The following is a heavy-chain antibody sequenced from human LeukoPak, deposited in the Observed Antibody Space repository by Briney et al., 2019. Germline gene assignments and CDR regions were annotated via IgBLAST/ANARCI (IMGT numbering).Heavy chain of an antibody. V-gene: IGHV4-31*03. J-gene: IGHJ4*02. D-gene: IGHD3-22*01. Sequence: SETLSLTCTVSGGSISSGGYYWSWLRQHPGTGLEWLGYIYYSGSTYYNPSLKSRVTISVDTSKNQFSLKLSSVTAADTAVYYCARGGRYYYDSSGYDYWGQGTLVTVSS. CDR2: IYYSGST. CDR1: GGSISSGGYY. CDR3: ARGGRYYYDSSGYDY.